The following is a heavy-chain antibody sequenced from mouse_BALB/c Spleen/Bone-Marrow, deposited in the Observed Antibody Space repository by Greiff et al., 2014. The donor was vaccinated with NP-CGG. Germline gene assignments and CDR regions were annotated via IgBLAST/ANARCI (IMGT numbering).Heavy chain of an antibody. V-gene: IGHV1-15*01. Sequence: QVQLKESGAELVRPGASVTLSCKASGYTFTDYEMHWVKQTPVHGLEWIGAIDPETGGTAYNQKFKGKATLTADKSSSTAYMELRRLTSEDSAVYYCRAYYRYDGYAMDYWGQGTSVTVSS. CDR3: RAYYRYDGYAMDY. J-gene: IGHJ4*01. CDR1: GYTFTDYE. CDR2: IDPETGGT. D-gene: IGHD2-14*01.